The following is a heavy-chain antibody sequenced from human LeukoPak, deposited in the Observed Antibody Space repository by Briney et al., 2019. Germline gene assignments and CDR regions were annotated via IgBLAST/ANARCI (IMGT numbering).Heavy chain of an antibody. CDR2: IYYSGST. CDR1: GGSISSYY. D-gene: IGHD2-2*01. J-gene: IGHJ4*02. CDR3: ARWSAAMGRYYFDY. V-gene: IGHV4-59*08. Sequence: PSETLSLTCTVSGGSISSYYWSRIRQPPGKGLEWIGYIYYSGSTNYNPSLKSQVTISVDTSKNQFSLKLSSVTAADTAVYYCARWSAAMGRYYFDYWGQGTLVTVSS.